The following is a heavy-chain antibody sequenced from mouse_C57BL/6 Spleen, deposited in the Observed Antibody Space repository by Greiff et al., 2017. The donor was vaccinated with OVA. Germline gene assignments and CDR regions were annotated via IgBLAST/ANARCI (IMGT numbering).Heavy chain of an antibody. V-gene: IGHV6-3*01. J-gene: IGHJ2*01. Sequence: EVKLMESGGGLVQPGGSMKLSCVASGFTFSNYWMNWVRQSPEKGLEWVAQIRLKSDNYATPYAESVKGRFTISRDDSKSSVYLQMNNIRAEDTGIYYCTALYYGDYWGQGTTLTVSS. CDR1: GFTFSNYW. CDR3: TALYYGDY. D-gene: IGHD1-1*01. CDR2: IRLKSDNYAT.